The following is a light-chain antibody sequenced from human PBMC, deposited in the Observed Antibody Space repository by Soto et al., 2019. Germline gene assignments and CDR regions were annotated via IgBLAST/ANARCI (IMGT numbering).Light chain of an antibody. V-gene: IGKV1-5*01. CDR1: HGISTY. J-gene: IGKJ1*01. CDR3: QQYFSSSWT. Sequence: DMQMTQSPSTLSASIGDRVTFTCRASHGISTYLAWYQRIPGKAPKLLMYDASTLERGVPSRFSGSGSGTDFTLTISSLQPDDFATYFCQQYFSSSWTFGQGTTVEIK. CDR2: DAS.